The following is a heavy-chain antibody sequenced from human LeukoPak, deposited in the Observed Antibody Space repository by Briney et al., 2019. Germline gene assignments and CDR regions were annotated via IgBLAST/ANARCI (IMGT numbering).Heavy chain of an antibody. CDR3: ATENVGGSPFTSSYGMDV. CDR1: GYIVTELS. V-gene: IGHV1-24*01. D-gene: IGHD3-10*01. Sequence: GASVKVSCKVSGYIVTELSMHWVRQAPGKGLEWMGRFYPEDGETIYAQMFQGRVTMTEDTSTDTAYMELSSLRSDDTAVYYCATENVGGSPFTSSYGMDVWGQGTTVTVSS. CDR2: FYPEDGET. J-gene: IGHJ6*02.